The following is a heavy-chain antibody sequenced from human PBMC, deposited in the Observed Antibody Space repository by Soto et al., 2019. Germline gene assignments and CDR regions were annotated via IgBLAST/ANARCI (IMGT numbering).Heavy chain of an antibody. CDR1: GGSFSGYY. J-gene: IGHJ6*02. CDR2: TNHRGIP. Sequence: SDALSLTCGVYGGSFSGYYWSRIRQPPGKGLEWLGETNHRGIPNYIPSLKSRVTISVDTSKNQFSLKLSSVTAADTAVYYCARGLAYWYYDSSGHHTSMDVWGQGTTVTVSS. V-gene: IGHV4-34*01. D-gene: IGHD3-22*01. CDR3: ARGLAYWYYDSSGHHTSMDV.